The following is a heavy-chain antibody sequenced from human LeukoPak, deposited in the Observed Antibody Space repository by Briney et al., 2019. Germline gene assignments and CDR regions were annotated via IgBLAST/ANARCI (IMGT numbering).Heavy chain of an antibody. D-gene: IGHD3-3*01. V-gene: IGHV4-30-4*01. CDR1: GGSISSVDYY. J-gene: IGHJ3*02. Sequence: SETLSLTCTVSGGSISSVDYYWSWIRQPPGKGLEWIGYISYSGSTYYSPSLKSRVALSVDTSKNQFSLKLSSVTAADTAVYFCARDLSGKDAFDIWGQGTMVTVPS. CDR3: ARDLSGKDAFDI. CDR2: ISYSGST.